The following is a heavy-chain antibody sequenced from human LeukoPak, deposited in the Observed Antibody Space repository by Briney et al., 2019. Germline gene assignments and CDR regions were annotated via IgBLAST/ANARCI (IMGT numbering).Heavy chain of an antibody. CDR3: ARAIWFGEGHDY. CDR2: IDSSGTT. J-gene: IGHJ4*02. D-gene: IGHD3-10*01. CDR1: GGSFTTYY. Sequence: SETLSLTCTVSGGSFTTYYWSWIRQPAGRGLEWIGHIDSSGTTNYNPSLKSRVTMSTDPSKNQFSLKLSSVTAADTAIYYCARAIWFGEGHDYWGQGTLVTVSS. V-gene: IGHV4-4*07.